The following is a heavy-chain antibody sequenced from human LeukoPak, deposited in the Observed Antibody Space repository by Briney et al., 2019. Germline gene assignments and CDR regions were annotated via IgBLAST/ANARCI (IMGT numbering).Heavy chain of an antibody. J-gene: IGHJ4*02. Sequence: PSETLSLTCSVSGYSISSGYFWGWIRQSPGKGLEWIGSIYHSGSTFYNPSLKSRVTMSLDTSKNQFSLKLSSVTAADTAVYYCARASHFDRGHTPFPNYFDYWGQGTLVTVSS. CDR2: IYHSGST. D-gene: IGHD1-14*01. CDR3: ARASHFDRGHTPFPNYFDY. V-gene: IGHV4-38-2*02. CDR1: GYSISSGYF.